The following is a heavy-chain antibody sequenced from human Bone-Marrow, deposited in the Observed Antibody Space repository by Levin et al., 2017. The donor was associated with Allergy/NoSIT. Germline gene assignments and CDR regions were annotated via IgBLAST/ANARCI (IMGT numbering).Heavy chain of an antibody. J-gene: IGHJ2*01. Sequence: PGESLKISCAASGFTFSSFDMSWVRQAPGKGLEWVSSIGGDGGTTYADSVKGRFTISRDNSKNTLYLQMNSLRAEDTAVYYCAKSIPYWYFDRWGRGTLVTVSS. CDR1: GFTFSSFD. CDR3: AKSIPYWYFDR. V-gene: IGHV3-23*01. CDR2: IGGDGGTT.